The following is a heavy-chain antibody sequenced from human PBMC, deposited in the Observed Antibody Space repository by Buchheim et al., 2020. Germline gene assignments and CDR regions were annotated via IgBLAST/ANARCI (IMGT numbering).Heavy chain of an antibody. CDR1: GFTVSSNY. D-gene: IGHD3-3*01. Sequence: EVQLVESGGGLVQPGGSLRLSCAASGFTVSSNYMSWVRQAPGKGLEWVSVIYSSGSTYYADSVKGRFTISRDNSKNTLYLQMNSLRAEDTAVYYCARAMSDFWSGYTTKSNWSDPWGQGTL. CDR3: ARAMSDFWSGYTTKSNWSDP. CDR2: IYSSGST. V-gene: IGHV3-66*01. J-gene: IGHJ5*02.